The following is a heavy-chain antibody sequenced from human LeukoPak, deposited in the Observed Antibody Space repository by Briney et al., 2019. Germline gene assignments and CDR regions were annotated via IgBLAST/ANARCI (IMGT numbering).Heavy chain of an antibody. D-gene: IGHD2-15*01. Sequence: ASVKVSCKASGYTFTGYYMHWVRQAPGQGLEWMGWINPNSGGTNYAQKFQGRVTMTRDTSISTAYMEPSRLRSDDTAVYYCARDRRMVAATPFDYWGQGTLVTVSS. CDR2: INPNSGGT. V-gene: IGHV1-2*02. J-gene: IGHJ4*02. CDR1: GYTFTGYY. CDR3: ARDRRMVAATPFDY.